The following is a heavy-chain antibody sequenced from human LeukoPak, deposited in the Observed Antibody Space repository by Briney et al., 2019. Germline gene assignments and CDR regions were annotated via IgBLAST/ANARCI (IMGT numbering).Heavy chain of an antibody. Sequence: PGGTLRLPCAASGFTLNTYVMTWVRQAPGKGLEWVSPISGTTIRGSSGSTYYADSVKGRFTISRDTSKNTLYLQMNSLRAEDAAVYYCAKSPLKNDRRAKQGITYSYYMDVWGKGTTVTVSS. V-gene: IGHV3-23*01. J-gene: IGHJ6*03. CDR2: ISGTTIRGSSGST. CDR3: AKSPLKNDRRAKQGITYSYYMDV. CDR1: GFTLNTYV. D-gene: IGHD1/OR15-1a*01.